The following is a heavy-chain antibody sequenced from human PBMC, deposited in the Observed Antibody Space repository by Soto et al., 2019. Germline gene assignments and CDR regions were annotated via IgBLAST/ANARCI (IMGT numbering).Heavy chain of an antibody. D-gene: IGHD3-10*01. CDR3: ATGDLTAGELLFGY. CDR1: GGSVTSGGYY. J-gene: IGHJ4*02. V-gene: IGHV4-31*03. Sequence: QVQLQESGPGLVKPSQTLSLTCTVSGGSVTSGGYYCNWIRQHPGKGLEWIGYNHYTGSHFYNPSLKNRVTISVDTSKNQFSLKLSSVTAADTDVYYCATGDLTAGELLFGYWGQGALVNVSP. CDR2: NHYTGSH.